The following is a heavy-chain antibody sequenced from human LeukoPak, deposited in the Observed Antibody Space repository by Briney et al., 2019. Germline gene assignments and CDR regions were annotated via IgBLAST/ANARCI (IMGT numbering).Heavy chain of an antibody. D-gene: IGHD2-15*01. V-gene: IGHV3-23*01. J-gene: IGHJ4*02. CDR1: GFTFSSYA. CDR2: ISGSGGST. CDR3: AKEDIVVVVAATGEYFDY. Sequence: GGSLRLSCAASGFTFSSYAMSWVRQAPGKGLEWVSAISGSGGSTYYADSVKGRFTISRDNSKNTLYLQMNSLRAEDTAVYYCAKEDIVVVVAATGEYFDYWGQGTLVTVSS.